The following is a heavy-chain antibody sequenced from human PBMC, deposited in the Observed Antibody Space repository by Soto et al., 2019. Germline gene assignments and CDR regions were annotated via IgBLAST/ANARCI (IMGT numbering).Heavy chain of an antibody. CDR1: GYAXTRYT. CDR3: ARSGSYCGGDCSFFDY. CDR2: SNPDNGNT. J-gene: IGHJ4*02. V-gene: IGHV1-3*01. Sequence: EXAXKVSFKASGYAXTRYTRNLVRQAPGQSLEWMGWSNPDNGNTKSSQKFQDRVIITRDTSASTAYMELSSLRSEETAVYYCARSGSYCGGDCSFFDYWGKGTLGTVSS. D-gene: IGHD2-21*02.